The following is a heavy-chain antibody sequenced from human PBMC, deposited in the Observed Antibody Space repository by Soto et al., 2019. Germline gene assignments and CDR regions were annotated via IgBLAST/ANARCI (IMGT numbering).Heavy chain of an antibody. CDR3: AKEAVSGWYYFDY. J-gene: IGHJ4*02. Sequence: PGGSLRLSCAASGFSFSDYYMSWIRQAPGKGLEWVSNISGSGDTTYYTDSLKGRFTISRDNSKNTLFLQMSSQRAEDTAVYYCAKEAVSGWYYFDYWGPGTLVTVSS. D-gene: IGHD6-19*01. CDR1: GFSFSDYY. V-gene: IGHV3-23*01. CDR2: ISGSGDTT.